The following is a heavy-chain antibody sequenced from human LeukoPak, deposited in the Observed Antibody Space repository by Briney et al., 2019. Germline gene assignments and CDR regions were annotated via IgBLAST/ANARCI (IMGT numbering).Heavy chain of an antibody. V-gene: IGHV4-4*07. CDR1: GGSISSYY. CDR3: ARVYSSSHDAFDI. D-gene: IGHD6-13*01. CDR2: IYTSGST. J-gene: IGHJ3*02. Sequence: SETLSLTCTVSGGSISSYYWSWIRRPAGKGLEWIGRIYTSGSTNYNPSLKSRVTMSVDTSKNQFSLKLSSVTAADTAVYYCARVYSSSHDAFDIWGQGTMVTVSS.